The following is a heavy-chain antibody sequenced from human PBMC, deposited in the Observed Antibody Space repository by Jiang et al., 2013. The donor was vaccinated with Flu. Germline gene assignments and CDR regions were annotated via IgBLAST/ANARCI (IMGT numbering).Heavy chain of an antibody. CDR1: GFSLSTSGLG. J-gene: IGHJ4*02. CDR3: AHRRMGAGDWNYGDFDY. V-gene: IGHV2-5*02. Sequence: QTLTLTCTFSGFSLSTSGLGVGWIRQPPGKALECLALIYWDDDKRYSPSLKNRLTITKDTSKNLVFLTMTNLDPVDTATYYCAHRRMGAGDWNYGDFDYWGQGTLVTVSS. D-gene: IGHD1-7*01. CDR2: IYWDDDK.